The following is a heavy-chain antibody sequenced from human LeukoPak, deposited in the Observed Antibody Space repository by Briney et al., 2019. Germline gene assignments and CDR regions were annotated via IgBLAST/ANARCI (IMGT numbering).Heavy chain of an antibody. J-gene: IGHJ6*03. CDR3: ACYYGSGSYNHYYYYMDV. CDR2: IYYSGTT. V-gene: IGHV4-39*07. D-gene: IGHD3-10*01. Sequence: SETLSLTCTVSGGSISGSSYYWGWIRQPPGKGLEWIGNIYYSGTTYYNPSLKSRVTISVDTSKNQFSLKLSSVTAADTAVYYCACYYGSGSYNHYYYYMDVWGKGTTVTVSS. CDR1: GGSISGSSYY.